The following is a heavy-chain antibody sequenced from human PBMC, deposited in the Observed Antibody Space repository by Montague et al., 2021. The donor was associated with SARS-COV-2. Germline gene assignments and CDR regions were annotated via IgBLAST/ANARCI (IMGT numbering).Heavy chain of an antibody. CDR3: ARGFDY. CDR1: GGSISSGSYY. CDR2: IYTSGST. Sequence: TLSLTCTVSGGSISSGSYYWSWIRQPAGKGLEWIGRIYTSGSTNYNPSLKSRVTISVDTSMNQFSLKLSSVTAADTAVYYCARGFDYWGQGTLVTVSS. J-gene: IGHJ4*02. V-gene: IGHV4-61*02.